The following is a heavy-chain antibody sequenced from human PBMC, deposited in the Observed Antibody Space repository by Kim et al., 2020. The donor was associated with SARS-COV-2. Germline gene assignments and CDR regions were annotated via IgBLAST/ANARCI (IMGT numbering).Heavy chain of an antibody. J-gene: IGHJ4*02. V-gene: IGHV3-11*06. Sequence: AEYVKRRFTNPRNNAKNSLYLKMNSLRAEDMAVYYCARDRQRITIFLFDYWGQGTLVTVSS. CDR3: ARDRQRITIFLFDY. D-gene: IGHD3-3*01.